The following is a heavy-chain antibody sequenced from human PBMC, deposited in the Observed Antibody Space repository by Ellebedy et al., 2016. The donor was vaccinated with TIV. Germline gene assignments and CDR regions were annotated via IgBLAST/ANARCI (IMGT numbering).Heavy chain of an antibody. D-gene: IGHD3-10*01. Sequence: SGPTLVXPTQTLTLTCTFSGFSLSTSGMCVSWIRQPPGKALEWLALIDWDDDKYYSTSLKTRLTISKDTSKNQVVLTMTNMDPVDTATYYCARSYYPQIEGHFDYWGQGTLVTVSS. CDR3: ARSYYPQIEGHFDY. J-gene: IGHJ4*02. CDR1: GFSLSTSGMC. V-gene: IGHV2-70*01. CDR2: IDWDDDK.